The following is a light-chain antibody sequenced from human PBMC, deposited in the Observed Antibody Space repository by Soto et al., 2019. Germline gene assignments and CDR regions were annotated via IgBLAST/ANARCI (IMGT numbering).Light chain of an antibody. J-gene: IGLJ2*01. CDR2: DVY. CDR1: SSDVGGYNY. CDR3: SSYTTSSTVV. V-gene: IGLV2-14*01. Sequence: QSALTQPASVSGSPGQSITISCTGTSSDVGGYNYVSWFQQHPGKAPNLMIYDVYRRPSGVSYRFSGSKSGNTASLTISRLQAEDEADYYCSSYTTSSTVVFGGGTQLTVL.